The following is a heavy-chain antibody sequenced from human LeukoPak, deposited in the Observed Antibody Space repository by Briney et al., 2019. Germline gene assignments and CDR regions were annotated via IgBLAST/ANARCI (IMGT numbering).Heavy chain of an antibody. D-gene: IGHD2-8*01. CDR1: GYTFTSYD. V-gene: IGHV1-8*01. J-gene: IGHJ5*02. CDR2: MNPNSGNT. CDR3: ARPRAVMVYASGVHWFDP. Sequence: GASVKVSCKASGYTFTSYDIKWVRQATGHGLEWMRWMNPNSGNTGYAQKFQGRVTMTRNTSISTAYMELSSLRSDHPDVYHCARPRAVMVYASGVHWFDPWGQAPMVTVPS.